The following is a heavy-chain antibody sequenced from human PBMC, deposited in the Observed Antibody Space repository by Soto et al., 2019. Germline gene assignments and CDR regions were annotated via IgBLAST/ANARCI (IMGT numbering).Heavy chain of an antibody. D-gene: IGHD2-15*01. CDR2: TIPIFGTA. CDR1: GGTFSSYA. J-gene: IGHJ1*01. Sequence: ASVKVSCKASGGTFSSYAISWVRQAPGQGLEWMGGTIPIFGTANYAQKFQGRVTITADESTSTAYMELSSLRSEDTAVYYCASDYCSGGSCYGSVYWGQGTLATVSS. CDR3: ASDYCSGGSCYGSVY. V-gene: IGHV1-69*13.